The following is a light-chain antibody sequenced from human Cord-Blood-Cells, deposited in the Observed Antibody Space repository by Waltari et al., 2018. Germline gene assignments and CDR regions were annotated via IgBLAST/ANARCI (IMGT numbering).Light chain of an antibody. CDR3: SSYTSSSTLV. CDR1: SSDVGGSNY. Sequence: QSVLTQPASVSGSPGQSITISCTGTSSDVGGSNYVSWSQQHPGKAPKLMIYDVSNRPSGVSNRFSVSKSGNTASLTISGLQAEDEADYYCSSYTSSSTLVFGGGTKLTVL. J-gene: IGLJ2*01. V-gene: IGLV2-14*01. CDR2: DVS.